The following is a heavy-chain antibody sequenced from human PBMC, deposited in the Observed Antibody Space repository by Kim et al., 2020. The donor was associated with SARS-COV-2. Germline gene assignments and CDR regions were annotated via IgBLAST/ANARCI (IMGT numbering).Heavy chain of an antibody. CDR3: ARDPGRYYYDSSGRFADAFDI. CDR2: IIPIFGTA. CDR1: GGTFSSYA. Sequence: SVKVSCKASGGTFSSYAISWVRQAPGQGLEWMGGIIPIFGTANYAQKFQGRVTITADESTSTAYMELSSLRSEDTAVYYCARDPGRYYYDSSGRFADAFDIWGQGTMVTVSS. D-gene: IGHD3-22*01. J-gene: IGHJ3*02. V-gene: IGHV1-69*13.